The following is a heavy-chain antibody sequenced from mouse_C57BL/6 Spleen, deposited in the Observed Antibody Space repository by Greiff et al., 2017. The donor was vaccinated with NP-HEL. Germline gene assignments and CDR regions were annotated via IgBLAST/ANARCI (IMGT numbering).Heavy chain of an antibody. J-gene: IGHJ4*01. CDR3: ARSGTWAMDY. Sequence: QVQLKQSGAELVRPGSSVKLSCKASGYTFTSYWMDWVKQRPGQGLEWIGNIYPSDSETHYNQKFKDKATLTVDKSSSTAYMQLSSLTSEDSAVYYCARSGTWAMDYWGQGTSVTVSS. CDR1: GYTFTSYW. V-gene: IGHV1-61*01. CDR2: IYPSDSET. D-gene: IGHD4-1*01.